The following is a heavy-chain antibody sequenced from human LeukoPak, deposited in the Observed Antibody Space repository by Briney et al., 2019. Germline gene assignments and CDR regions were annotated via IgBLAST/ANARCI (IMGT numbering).Heavy chain of an antibody. CDR1: GYSISSGYY. J-gene: IGHJ5*02. CDR3: ARFKSTSCRFDP. D-gene: IGHD2-2*01. CDR2: IYHSGST. V-gene: IGHV4-38-2*01. Sequence: SETLSLTCAVSGYSISSGYYWGWIRPPPGKGLEWIGSIYHSGSTYYNPSLKSRVTISVDTSKNQFPLKLSSVTAADTAVYYCARFKSTSCRFDPWGQGTLVTVSS.